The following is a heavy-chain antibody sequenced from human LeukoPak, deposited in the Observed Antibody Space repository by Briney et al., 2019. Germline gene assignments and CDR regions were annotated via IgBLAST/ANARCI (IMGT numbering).Heavy chain of an antibody. CDR3: ARRSGARPYYYYYMDD. CDR1: GYTFTSYD. CDR2: MNPNSGNT. J-gene: IGHJ6*03. V-gene: IGHV1-8*01. Sequence: ASVKVSCKASGYTFTSYDINWVRQATGQGLEWMRWMNPNSGNTGYAQKFQGRVTMTRNTSISTAYMELSSLRSEDTAVYYCARRSGARPYYYYYMDDWGKGTTVTVSS. D-gene: IGHD6-6*01.